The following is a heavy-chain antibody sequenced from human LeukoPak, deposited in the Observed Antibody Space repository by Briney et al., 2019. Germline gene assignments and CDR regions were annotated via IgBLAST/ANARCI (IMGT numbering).Heavy chain of an antibody. Sequence: GGSLRLSCAASGFPFRSYGMHWVRQAPGKGLEWVARLVYDERNDYANSVKGRFTISRDNSKNMLYLQMDNLRVDDTAMYYCARDLSAAFDFWGQGILVTVSS. V-gene: IGHV3-33*01. D-gene: IGHD6-19*01. J-gene: IGHJ5*01. CDR2: LVYDERN. CDR1: GFPFRSYG. CDR3: ARDLSAAFDF.